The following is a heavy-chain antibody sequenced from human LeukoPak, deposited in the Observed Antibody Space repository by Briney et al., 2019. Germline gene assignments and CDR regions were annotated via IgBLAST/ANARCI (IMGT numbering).Heavy chain of an antibody. D-gene: IGHD2-2*01. CDR3: ARGSRNIVVVPAVSGGWFDP. Sequence: SETLSLTCAVSGGSISSGGYSWSWIRQPPGKGLEWIGYIYHSGSTYHNPSLKSRVTISVDRSKNQFSLKLSSVTAADTAVYYCARGSRNIVVVPAVSGGWFDPWGQGTLVTVSS. CDR1: GGSISSGGYS. J-gene: IGHJ5*02. V-gene: IGHV4-30-2*01. CDR2: IYHSGST.